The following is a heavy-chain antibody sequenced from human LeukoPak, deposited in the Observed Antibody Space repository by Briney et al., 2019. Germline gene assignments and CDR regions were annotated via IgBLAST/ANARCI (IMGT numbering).Heavy chain of an antibody. Sequence: GGSLRLSCAASGFTFTNAWMNWVRQAPGKGLEWVGRIKPKTDGETTEYAAPVKGRFSISRDDSKNMLYLQMNSLKTEDTAVYYCITPLPYSAQGGQGTLVTVSS. CDR3: ITPLPYSAQ. J-gene: IGHJ4*02. CDR2: IKPKTDGETT. V-gene: IGHV3-15*07. D-gene: IGHD2-21*01. CDR1: GFTFTNAW.